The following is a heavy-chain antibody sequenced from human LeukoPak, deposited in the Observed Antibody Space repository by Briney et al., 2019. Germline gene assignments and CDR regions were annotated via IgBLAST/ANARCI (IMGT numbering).Heavy chain of an antibody. J-gene: IGHJ4*02. Sequence: ASVKVSCKASGYSFTKYGITWMRQAPGQGLEWMGWISTYNGNTNYAQKLQGRVTMTTDTSTSTAYMELRSLISDDAAVYYCARGDDSGDYWGHYWGQCTLVTVSS. CDR3: ARGDDSGDYWGHY. CDR1: GYSFTKYG. V-gene: IGHV1-18*01. CDR2: ISTYNGNT. D-gene: IGHD4-17*01.